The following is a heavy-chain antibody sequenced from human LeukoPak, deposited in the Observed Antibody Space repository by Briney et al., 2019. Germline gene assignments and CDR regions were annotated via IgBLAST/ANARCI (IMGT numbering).Heavy chain of an antibody. Sequence: GGSLRLSCAASGFTFSDYYMTWIRQAPGKGLEWVSFISGSGGTIYYADSVKGRFTISRDNTKTSLYLQMNSLRDEDTAVYLCARDNMCDSWGQGTLVTVSS. CDR2: ISGSGGTI. V-gene: IGHV3-11*01. J-gene: IGHJ5*01. CDR1: GFTFSDYY. CDR3: ARDNMCDS.